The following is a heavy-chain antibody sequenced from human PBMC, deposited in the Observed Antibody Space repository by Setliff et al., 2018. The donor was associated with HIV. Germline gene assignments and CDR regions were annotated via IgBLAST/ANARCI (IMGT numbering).Heavy chain of an antibody. V-gene: IGHV1-3*01. D-gene: IGHD3-16*02. CDR2: INAGDGNT. CDR1: GYIFSNFA. Sequence: ASVKVSCKASGYIFSNFAMHWVRQVPGPRLEWMGRINAGDGNTKYSQNIQGRVSITRDTSETTVYMELSRLRSEDTAVYYCARDGAFVWGTYRYQGFDHWGQGTLVTSPQ. J-gene: IGHJ4*02. CDR3: ARDGAFVWGTYRYQGFDH.